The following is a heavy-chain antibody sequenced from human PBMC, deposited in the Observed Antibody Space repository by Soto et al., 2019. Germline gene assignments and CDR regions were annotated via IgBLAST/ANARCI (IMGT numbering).Heavy chain of an antibody. CDR1: GFTFGDYA. D-gene: IGHD2-2*01. V-gene: IGHV3-49*03. CDR2: IRSKAYGGTT. Sequence: GGSLRLSCTASGFTFGDYAMSWFRQAPGKWLEWVGFIRSKAYGGTTEYAASVKGRFTISRDDSKSIAYLQMNSLKTEDTAVYYCTRDAGYCSSTSCYSYYGMDVWGQGXTVTV. CDR3: TRDAGYCSSTSCYSYYGMDV. J-gene: IGHJ6*02.